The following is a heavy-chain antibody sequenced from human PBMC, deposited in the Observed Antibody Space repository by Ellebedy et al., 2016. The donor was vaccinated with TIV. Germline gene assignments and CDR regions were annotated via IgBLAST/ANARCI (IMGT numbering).Heavy chain of an antibody. V-gene: IGHV4-34*01. CDR3: AFSAAMDAFDV. J-gene: IGHJ3*01. CDR1: GGSFSGSY. D-gene: IGHD2-2*01. CDR2: INHSGST. Sequence: MPSETLSLTCTVFGGSFSGSYWAWIRQPPGKGLEWIGEINHSGSTNFNPSLKSRVTISVDTSKNQFSLKLSSVTAADTAVYYCAFSAAMDAFDVWGQGTMVTVSS.